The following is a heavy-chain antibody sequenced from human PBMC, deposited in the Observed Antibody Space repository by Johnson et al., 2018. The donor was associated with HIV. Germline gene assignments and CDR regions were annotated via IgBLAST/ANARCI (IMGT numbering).Heavy chain of an antibody. CDR1: GFTFDDYA. J-gene: IGHJ3*02. V-gene: IGHV3-9*01. CDR3: AKDECGSYSQDAFDI. Sequence: VQLVESGGGLVQPGRSLRLSCAASGFTFDDYAMHWVRQAPGKGLEWVSGISWNSGSIGYADSVKGRFTISRDNAKNSLYLQMNSLRAEDTALYYCAKDECGSYSQDAFDIWGQGTMVTVSS. D-gene: IGHD1-26*01. CDR2: ISWNSGSI.